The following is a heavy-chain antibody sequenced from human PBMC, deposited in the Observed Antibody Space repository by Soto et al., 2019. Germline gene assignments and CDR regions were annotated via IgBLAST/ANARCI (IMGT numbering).Heavy chain of an antibody. Sequence: SETLSLTCTVSGGPISSYYWSWIRQPPGKGLEWIGYIYYSGSTNYNPSLKSRVTISVDTSKNQFSLKLSSVTAADTAVYYCARGWIRTWFDPWGQGXLVTVPQ. CDR3: ARGWIRTWFDP. V-gene: IGHV4-59*01. CDR2: IYYSGST. J-gene: IGHJ5*02. D-gene: IGHD1-1*01. CDR1: GGPISSYY.